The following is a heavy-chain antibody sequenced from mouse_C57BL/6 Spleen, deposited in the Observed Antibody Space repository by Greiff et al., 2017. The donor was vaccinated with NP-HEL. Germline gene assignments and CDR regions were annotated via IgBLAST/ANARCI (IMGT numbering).Heavy chain of an antibody. D-gene: IGHD1-1*02. CDR2: IYPGDGDT. CDR1: GYAFSSSW. V-gene: IGHV1-82*01. Sequence: QVQLQQSGPELVKPGASVKISCKASGYAFSSSWMNWVKQRPGKGLEWIGRIYPGDGDTNYNGKFKGKATLTADKSSSTAYMQLSSLTSEDSAVYVCARSPPCDGSYYAMDYWGQGTSVTVSS. J-gene: IGHJ4*01. CDR3: ARSPPCDGSYYAMDY.